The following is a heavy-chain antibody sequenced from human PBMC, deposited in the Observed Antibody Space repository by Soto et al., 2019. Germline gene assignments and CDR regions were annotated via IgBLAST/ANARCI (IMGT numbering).Heavy chain of an antibody. Sequence: SETLSLTCTVSGGSISSGDYYWSWIRQPPGKGLEWIGYIYYSGSTYYNPSLKSRVTISVDRSKNQFSLKLSSVTAADTAVYYCARVGTISETLDYWGQGTLVTVSS. D-gene: IGHD5-12*01. CDR3: ARVGTISETLDY. V-gene: IGHV4-30-2*01. CDR1: GGSISSGDYY. J-gene: IGHJ4*02. CDR2: IYYSGST.